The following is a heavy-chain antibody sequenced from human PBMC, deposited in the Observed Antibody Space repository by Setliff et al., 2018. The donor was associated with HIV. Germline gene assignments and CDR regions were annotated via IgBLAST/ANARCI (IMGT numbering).Heavy chain of an antibody. J-gene: IGHJ6*03. D-gene: IGHD5-18*01. CDR3: AGVNTAMARNYYYMDV. V-gene: IGHV4-38-2*01. CDR2: IYHSGNT. Sequence: PSETLSLTCAVSGYSISSGYYWGWIRQPPGKGLEWIGNIYHSGNTDYNPSLKSRVTISVDTSKNQFFLKVTSVTAADTAVYYCAGVNTAMARNYYYMDVWGKGTTVTVSS. CDR1: GYSISSGYY.